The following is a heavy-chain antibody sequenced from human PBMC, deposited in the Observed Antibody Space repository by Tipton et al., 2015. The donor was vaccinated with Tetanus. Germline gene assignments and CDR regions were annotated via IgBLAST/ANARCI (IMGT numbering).Heavy chain of an antibody. J-gene: IGHJ4*02. CDR1: GGSISTYY. V-gene: IGHV4-59*01. Sequence: TLSLTCTVSGGSISTYYWSWIRQPPGKGLECIGYISYSGSTNSNYSLKSRITISQDTSKNQFSLKLTSVTAADTAVYYCARANYDFPKKGPFDSWGQGTLVIVSS. CDR3: ARANYDFPKKGPFDS. CDR2: ISYSGST. D-gene: IGHD3-3*01.